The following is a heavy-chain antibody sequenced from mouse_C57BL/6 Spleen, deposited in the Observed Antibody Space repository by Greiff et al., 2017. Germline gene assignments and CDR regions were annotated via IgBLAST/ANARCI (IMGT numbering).Heavy chain of an antibody. Sequence: VQLKQSVAELVRPGASVKLSCTASGFNIKNTYMHWVKQRPEQGLEWIGRIDPANGNTKYAPKFQGKATRTADTSSNTAYLQLRSLTSKDTAINYCAPYGYDGAFDYWGQGTTLTVSS. J-gene: IGHJ2*01. D-gene: IGHD2-2*01. CDR1: GFNIKNTY. CDR2: IDPANGNT. CDR3: APYGYDGAFDY. V-gene: IGHV14-3*01.